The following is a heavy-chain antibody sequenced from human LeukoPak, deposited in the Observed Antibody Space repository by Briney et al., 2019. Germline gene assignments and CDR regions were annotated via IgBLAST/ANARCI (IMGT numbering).Heavy chain of an antibody. J-gene: IGHJ4*02. CDR3: AKSLIGSGYGWAPFDY. CDR1: GFIFSSYS. Sequence: GGSLRLSCAASGFIFSSYSMSWVRQAPGNGLEWVSTLSGSGDTSYYSDSVKGRVTTSRDNSSNTLYLQMSSLRAEDTAVYYCAKSLIGSGYGWAPFDYWGQGTLVTVSS. D-gene: IGHD5-12*01. V-gene: IGHV3-23*01. CDR2: LSGSGDTS.